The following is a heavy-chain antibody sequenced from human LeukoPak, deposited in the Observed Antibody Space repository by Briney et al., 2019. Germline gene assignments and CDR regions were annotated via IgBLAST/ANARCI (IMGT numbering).Heavy chain of an antibody. J-gene: IGHJ4*02. Sequence: GGSLRLSCAASGFTFSSYAMSWVRQAPGRGLEWVSAISGSGGSTYYADSVKGRFTISRDNSKNTLYLQMNSLRAEDTAVYYCAKAHYYDSSGPFDYWGQGTLVTVSS. V-gene: IGHV3-23*01. CDR3: AKAHYYDSSGPFDY. CDR1: GFTFSSYA. CDR2: ISGSGGST. D-gene: IGHD3-22*01.